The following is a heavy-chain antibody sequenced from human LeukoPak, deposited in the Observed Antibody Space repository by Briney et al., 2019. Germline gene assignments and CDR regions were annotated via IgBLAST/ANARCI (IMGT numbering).Heavy chain of an antibody. Sequence: ASVNVSCKASGGTFSSYAISWVRQTPGQGLEWMGRIIPIFGTANYAQKFQGRVTITTDESTSTAYMELSSLRSEDTAVYYCARDEMATIPLGYWGQGTLVTVSS. V-gene: IGHV1-69*05. CDR2: IIPIFGTA. CDR1: GGTFSSYA. J-gene: IGHJ4*02. CDR3: ARDEMATIPLGY. D-gene: IGHD5-24*01.